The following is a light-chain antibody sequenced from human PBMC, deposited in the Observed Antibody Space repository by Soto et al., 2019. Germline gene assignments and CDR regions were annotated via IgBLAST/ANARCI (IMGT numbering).Light chain of an antibody. J-gene: IGLJ1*01. CDR1: SSDVGGYNY. Sequence: SVLTKPASVYGSPGQSITISCTGTSSDVGGYNYVSWYQQQPGKAPKFMIYDVTNRPSGVSNRFSGSKSGNTASLTISGLQAEDEADYYCCSYTTSNTRQIVFGTG. V-gene: IGLV2-14*01. CDR2: DVT. CDR3: CSYTTSNTRQIV.